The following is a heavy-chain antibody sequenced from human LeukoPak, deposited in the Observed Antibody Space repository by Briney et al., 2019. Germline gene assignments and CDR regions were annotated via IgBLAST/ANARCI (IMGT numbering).Heavy chain of an antibody. CDR1: GYTLIGSY. V-gene: IGHV1-2*02. J-gene: IGHJ5*02. CDR2: INPNSGAT. Sequence: ASVKVSCKASGYTLIGSYIHWVRQAPGQGLEWMGWINPNSGATKYSQKSKDRVTMTRDPSTSTVYMEVTGLTSDDTAMYYCTRDRGSSDRSWFDPWGQGTLVTVSS. CDR3: TRDRGSSDRSWFDP. D-gene: IGHD3-10*01.